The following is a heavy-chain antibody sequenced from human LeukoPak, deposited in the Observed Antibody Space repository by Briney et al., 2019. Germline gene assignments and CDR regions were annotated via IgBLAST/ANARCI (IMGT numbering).Heavy chain of an antibody. CDR3: ARVRVYKYGMDV. Sequence: PSETLSLTCTVSGGSISSGGYYWSWIRQHPGKGLEWIGYIYYSGSTNYNPSLKSRVTISVDTSKNQFSLKLSSVTAADTAVYYCARVRVYKYGMDVWGQGTTVTVSS. CDR2: IYYSGST. D-gene: IGHD6-13*01. J-gene: IGHJ6*02. CDR1: GGSISSGGYY. V-gene: IGHV4-61*08.